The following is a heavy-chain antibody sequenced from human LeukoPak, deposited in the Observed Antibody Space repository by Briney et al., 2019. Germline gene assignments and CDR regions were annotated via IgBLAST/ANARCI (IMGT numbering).Heavy chain of an antibody. CDR1: GGSISSYY. Sequence: SETLSLTCTVSGGSISSYYWSWIRQPPGKGLEWIGYIYYSGSTNYNPSLKSRVTISVDTSKNQFSLKLSSVTAADTAVYYCARGRNSSSWYWWFDPWGQGTLVTVSS. CDR3: ARGRNSSSWYWWFDP. D-gene: IGHD6-13*01. V-gene: IGHV4-59*12. J-gene: IGHJ5*02. CDR2: IYYSGST.